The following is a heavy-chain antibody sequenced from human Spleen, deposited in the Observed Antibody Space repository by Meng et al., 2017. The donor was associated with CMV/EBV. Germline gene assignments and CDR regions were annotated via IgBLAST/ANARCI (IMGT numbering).Heavy chain of an antibody. Sequence: SETLSLTCTVSGGSISSSGYFWGWIRQPPGKGLEWIGSIHYSGTTFQKPSLKGRVTISADTSKNQFSLRLTSVTAADTAVYYCATLDSSGASFDYWGQGTLVTVSS. J-gene: IGHJ4*02. D-gene: IGHD3-22*01. CDR3: ATLDSSGASFDY. CDR2: IHYSGTT. V-gene: IGHV4-39*01. CDR1: GGSISSSGYF.